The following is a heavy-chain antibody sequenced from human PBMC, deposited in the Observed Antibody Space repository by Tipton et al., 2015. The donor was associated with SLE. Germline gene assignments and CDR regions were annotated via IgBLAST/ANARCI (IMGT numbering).Heavy chain of an antibody. Sequence: TLSLTCAVYGGSFSGSFWNWIRQPPGKGLEWVGEVNHSGTTNYHPSLKSRVTISVDTAKNQFSLKLTSVTAADTAVYYCARARGPAVIWFNWFDPWGQVPMVSVSS. V-gene: IGHV4-34*01. D-gene: IGHD2-2*01. CDR1: GGSFSGSF. CDR3: ARARGPAVIWFNWFDP. J-gene: IGHJ5*02. CDR2: VNHSGTT.